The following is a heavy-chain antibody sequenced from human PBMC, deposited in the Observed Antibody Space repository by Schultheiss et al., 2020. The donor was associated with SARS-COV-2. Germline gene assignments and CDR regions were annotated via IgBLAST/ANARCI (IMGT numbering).Heavy chain of an antibody. CDR1: GYTFTSYG. V-gene: IGHV1-69*13. Sequence: SVKVSCKASGYTFTSYGISWVRQAPGQGLEWMGGIIPIFGTANYAQKFQGRVTITADESTSTAYMELSSLRSEDTAVYYCARDPVVPAAPYGMDVWGQGTTVTVSS. CDR3: ARDPVVPAAPYGMDV. CDR2: IIPIFGTA. J-gene: IGHJ6*02. D-gene: IGHD2-2*01.